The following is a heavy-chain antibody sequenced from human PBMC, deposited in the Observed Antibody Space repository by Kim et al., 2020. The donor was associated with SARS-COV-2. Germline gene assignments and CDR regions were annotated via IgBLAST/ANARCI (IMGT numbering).Heavy chain of an antibody. CDR3: TTTTSTTGT. J-gene: IGHJ5*02. Sequence: GGSLRLSCAASGFPFANYWMNWVRQAPGEGLECVASIKQDGSEKYYVDTVKDRFSISRDNAKNSRYLQMNSLRAEDTAVYYCTTTTSTTGTWGQGTLVTVSS. CDR2: IKQDGSEK. D-gene: IGHD3-9*01. V-gene: IGHV3-7*03. CDR1: GFPFANYW.